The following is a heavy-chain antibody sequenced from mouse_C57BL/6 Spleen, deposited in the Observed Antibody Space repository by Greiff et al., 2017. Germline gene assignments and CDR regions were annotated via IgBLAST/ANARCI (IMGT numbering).Heavy chain of an antibody. CDR3: AREDYDVRFAY. J-gene: IGHJ3*01. D-gene: IGHD2-4*01. CDR2: IDPEDGET. V-gene: IGHV14-2*01. Sequence: EVQLQQSGAELVQPGASVKLSCTASGFNIKDYYMHWVKQRTEQGLEWIGRIDPEDGETKYAPKFQGKATITAATYANTGYLQLNSLTSEDTAVDYCAREDYDVRFAYWGQGTLVTVSA. CDR1: GFNIKDYY.